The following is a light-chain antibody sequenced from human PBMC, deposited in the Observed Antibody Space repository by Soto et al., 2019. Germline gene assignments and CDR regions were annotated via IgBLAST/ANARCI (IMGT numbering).Light chain of an antibody. CDR1: QSISSW. CDR3: QYYKASST. V-gene: IGKV1-5*03. CDR2: QAS. Sequence: DIQMTQSPSTLSASVGDRVTITCRASQSISSWLAWYQQKPGRAPKLLIYQASSSEIGVPSRFSGSGSGTEFTLTISSLQPDDFATYYCQYYKASSTFGKGNRLEIK. J-gene: IGKJ1*01.